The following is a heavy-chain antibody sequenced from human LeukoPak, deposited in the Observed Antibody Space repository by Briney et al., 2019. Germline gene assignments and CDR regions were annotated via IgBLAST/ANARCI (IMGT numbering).Heavy chain of an antibody. CDR3: ARDLDYGDYVLDY. CDR1: GFIFSSYE. Sequence: GGSLRLSCAASGFIFSSYEMNWVRQAPGKGLEWVPYISSSGSTIYYADSVKGRFTISRDNAKNSLYLQMNSLRAEDTAVYYCARDLDYGDYVLDYWGQGTLVTVSS. D-gene: IGHD4-17*01. V-gene: IGHV3-48*03. J-gene: IGHJ4*02. CDR2: ISSSGSTI.